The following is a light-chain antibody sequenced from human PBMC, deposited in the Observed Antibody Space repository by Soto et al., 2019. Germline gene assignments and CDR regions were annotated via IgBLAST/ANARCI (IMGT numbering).Light chain of an antibody. Sequence: QSALTQPASVSGSPGQSITISCTGTSSDVGGYKYVSWYQQYPGKAPKLIIYEVTNRPSGVSNRFSGSKSGNTASLTISGLQAEDEADYHCSSYSISSTDVVFGGGTKLTVL. CDR1: SSDVGGYKY. J-gene: IGLJ2*01. V-gene: IGLV2-14*01. CDR2: EVT. CDR3: SSYSISSTDVV.